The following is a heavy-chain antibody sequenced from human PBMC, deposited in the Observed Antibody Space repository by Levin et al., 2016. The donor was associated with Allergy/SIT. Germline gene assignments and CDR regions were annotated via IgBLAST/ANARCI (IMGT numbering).Heavy chain of an antibody. CDR1: GFSFSSYW. V-gene: IGHV3-7*04. CDR2: IKQDGSEK. CDR3: GRVTYSCGGFCPHYDY. Sequence: GESLKISCAASGFSFSSYWMSWVRQAPGKGLEWVANIKQDGSEKYYVDSVKGRFTISRDNAKNSLYLQMNSLRAEDTAMYYCGRVTYSCGGFCPHYDYWGQGALVTVSS. D-gene: IGHD2-15*01. J-gene: IGHJ4*02.